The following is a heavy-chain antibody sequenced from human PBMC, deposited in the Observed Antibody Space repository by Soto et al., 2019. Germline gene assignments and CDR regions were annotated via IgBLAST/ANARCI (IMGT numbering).Heavy chain of an antibody. Sequence: SQTLSLTCAISGDSVSSNSAAWNWIRLSPSRGLEWLARTYYRSRWYNDYAVSVRSRITVNADTSKNQFSLQLTSVTPEDTAIYYCAGTTSHHWLYMDFWGRGTTVPVS. V-gene: IGHV6-1*01. CDR3: AGTTSHHWLYMDF. CDR2: TYYRSRWYN. CDR1: GDSVSSNSAA. D-gene: IGHD1-1*01. J-gene: IGHJ6*03.